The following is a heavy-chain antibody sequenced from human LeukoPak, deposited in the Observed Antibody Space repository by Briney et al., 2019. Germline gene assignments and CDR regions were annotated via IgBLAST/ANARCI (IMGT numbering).Heavy chain of an antibody. CDR1: GFTFSSYG. J-gene: IGHJ4*02. Sequence: SGGSLRLSCAASGFTFSSYGMHWVRQAPGKGLEWVAVISYDGSNKYYADSVKGRFTISRDNSKNTLYLQMNSLRAEDTAVYFCAKQNTVTRGPVDYWGQGTLVTVSS. CDR2: ISYDGSNK. D-gene: IGHD4-17*01. V-gene: IGHV3-30*18. CDR3: AKQNTVTRGPVDY.